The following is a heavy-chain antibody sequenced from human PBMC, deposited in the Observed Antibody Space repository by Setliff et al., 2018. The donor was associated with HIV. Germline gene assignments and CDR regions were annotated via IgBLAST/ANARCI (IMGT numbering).Heavy chain of an antibody. CDR2: INAGNGNT. J-gene: IGHJ4*02. CDR1: GYTFTGYA. D-gene: IGHD3-10*01. Sequence: SCKASGYTFTGYAMHWVRQAPGQRLEWMGWINAGNGNTKYSQKFQGRVTITRDTSASTAYMELSRLRSDDTAVYYCVRDIKYASGSYYNTFIDYWGQGILVTVSS. V-gene: IGHV1-3*01. CDR3: VRDIKYASGSYYNTFIDY.